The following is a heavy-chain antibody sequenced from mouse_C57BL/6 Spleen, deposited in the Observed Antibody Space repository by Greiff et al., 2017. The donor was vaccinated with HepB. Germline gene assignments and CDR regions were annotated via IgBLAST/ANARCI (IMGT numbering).Heavy chain of an antibody. V-gene: IGHV1-82*01. CDR1: GYAFSSSW. CDR2: IYPGDGDT. CDR3: ARSKLGRYFDY. D-gene: IGHD4-1*01. J-gene: IGHJ2*01. Sequence: VKLMESGPELVKPGASVKISCKASGYAFSSSWMNWVKQRPGKGLEWIGRIYPGDGDTNYNGKFKGKATLTADKSSSTAYMQLSSLTSEDSAVYFCARSKLGRYFDYWGQGTTLTVSS.